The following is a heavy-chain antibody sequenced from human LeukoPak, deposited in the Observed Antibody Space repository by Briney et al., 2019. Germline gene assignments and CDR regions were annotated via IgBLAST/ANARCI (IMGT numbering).Heavy chain of an antibody. Sequence: SETLSLTCTVSGGSISSSSYYWGWIRQPPGKGLEWIGSIYYSGSTYYNPSLKSRVTISVDTSKNQFSLKLSSVTAADTAVYYCARHGERGDYYDSPTYYFDYWGQGTLVTVSS. CDR2: IYYSGST. CDR3: ARHGERGDYYDSPTYYFDY. D-gene: IGHD3-22*01. J-gene: IGHJ4*02. CDR1: GGSISSSSYY. V-gene: IGHV4-39*01.